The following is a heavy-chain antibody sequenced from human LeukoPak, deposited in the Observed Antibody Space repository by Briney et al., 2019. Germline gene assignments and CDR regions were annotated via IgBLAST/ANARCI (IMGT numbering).Heavy chain of an antibody. CDR2: IYYSGST. J-gene: IGHJ4*02. D-gene: IGHD3-10*01. V-gene: IGHV4-59*01. CDR3: ARDFSPYYYGSGSYFDY. Sequence: SETLSLTCTVSGCSISSYYWSWIRQPPGKGLEWIGYIYYSGSTNYNPSLKSRVTISVDTSKNQFSLKLSSVTAADTAVYYCARDFSPYYYGSGSYFDYWGQGTLVTVSS. CDR1: GCSISSYY.